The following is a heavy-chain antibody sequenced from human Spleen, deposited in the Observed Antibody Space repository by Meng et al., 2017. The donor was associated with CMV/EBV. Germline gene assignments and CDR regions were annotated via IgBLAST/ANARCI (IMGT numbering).Heavy chain of an antibody. CDR3: ARVDIVATTYYSDY. CDR1: GCSISLRESS. D-gene: IGHD5-12*01. Sequence: KPSSQALVKPSHTMSRTCTASGCSISLRESSWSGTRQPAGKGMELIGYIYYSGSTYYNPSLKSRVTISVDTSKNQFSLKLSSVTAADTAVYYCARVDIVATTYYSDYWGQGTLVTVSS. V-gene: IGHV4-30-4*08. CDR2: IYYSGST. J-gene: IGHJ4*02.